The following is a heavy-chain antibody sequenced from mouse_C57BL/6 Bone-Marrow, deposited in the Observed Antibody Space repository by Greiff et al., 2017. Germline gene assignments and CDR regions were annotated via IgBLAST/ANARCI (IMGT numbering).Heavy chain of an antibody. CDR1: GYTFTDYN. D-gene: IGHD2-5*01. Sequence: EVQRVESGPELVKPGASVKIPCKASGYTFTDYNMDWVKQSHGKSLEWIGDINPNNGGTIYNQKFKGKATLTVDKSSSTAYMELRSLTSEDTAVYYCARKGDSNYVNAMDYWGQGTSVTVSS. CDR3: ARKGDSNYVNAMDY. V-gene: IGHV1-18*01. J-gene: IGHJ4*01. CDR2: INPNNGGT.